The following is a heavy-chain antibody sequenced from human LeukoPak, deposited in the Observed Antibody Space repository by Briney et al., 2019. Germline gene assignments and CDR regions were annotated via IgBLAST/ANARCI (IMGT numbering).Heavy chain of an antibody. J-gene: IGHJ4*02. CDR3: ARDYDCSGGSCYSYYFDY. CDR2: IISRSSTI. Sequence: PGGCLRLSCAASGFTFSSNSMNWVRQAPGKGLEWVSYIISRSSTIYYADAVKGRITISRDNAKNSLYLQMNSLRAEDTAVYYCARDYDCSGGSCYSYYFDYWGQGTLVTVSS. D-gene: IGHD2-15*01. V-gene: IGHV3-48*01. CDR1: GFTFSSNS.